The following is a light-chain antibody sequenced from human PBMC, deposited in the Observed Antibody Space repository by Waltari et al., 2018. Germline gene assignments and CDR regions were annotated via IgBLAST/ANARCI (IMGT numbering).Light chain of an antibody. CDR1: QGISNS. CDR3: QQSYNTPRT. CDR2: AAS. V-gene: IGKV1-39*01. J-gene: IGKJ3*01. Sequence: DIQMTQSPSSLSASVGARVTITCRAGQGISNSLAWFQQKPGKAPKLLIYAASNLQSGVPSRFSGRGSETDFTLTISSLQPEDFAVYYCQQSYNTPRTFGPGTKVDIK.